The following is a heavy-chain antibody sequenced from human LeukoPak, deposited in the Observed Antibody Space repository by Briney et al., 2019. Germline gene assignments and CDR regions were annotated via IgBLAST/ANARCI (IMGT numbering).Heavy chain of an antibody. V-gene: IGHV4-59*01. CDR2: IYYSGST. CDR3: ARAYYGGPYFDY. CDR1: GGSISSYY. D-gene: IGHD4-23*01. J-gene: IGHJ4*02. Sequence: KPSETLSLTCTVSGGSISSYYWSWIRQPPGKGLDWIGYIYYSGSTNYNPSLKSRVTISVDTSKNQFSLKLSSVTAADTAVYYCARAYYGGPYFDYWGQGTLVTVSS.